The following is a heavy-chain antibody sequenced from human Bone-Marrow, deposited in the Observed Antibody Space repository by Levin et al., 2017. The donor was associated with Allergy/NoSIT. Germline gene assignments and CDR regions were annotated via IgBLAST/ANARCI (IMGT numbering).Heavy chain of an antibody. D-gene: IGHD1-1*01. J-gene: IGHJ3*02. Sequence: GGSLRLSCKVSGYTLTELSMLWVRQAPGNGLEWMGSFDPEDGETIYAQKFQGRFTMTEDTSTDTAYMELSSLRSEDTAIYYCATERTVSDAFDIWGQGTMVTVSS. CDR1: GYTLTELS. CDR3: ATERTVSDAFDI. CDR2: FDPEDGET. V-gene: IGHV1-24*01.